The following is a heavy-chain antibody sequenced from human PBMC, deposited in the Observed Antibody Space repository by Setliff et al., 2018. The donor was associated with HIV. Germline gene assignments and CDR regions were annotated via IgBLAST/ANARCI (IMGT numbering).Heavy chain of an antibody. CDR3: ARDADYSDTGGQYRY. Sequence: ASVKVSCKGSGYTFTGYYVHWVRLAPGQGLEWMGWINPNVGGTTYAQKFQGRVTMTRDTSISTAYMELSRLTSDDTALYYCARDADYSDTGGQYRYWGQGTLVTVSS. J-gene: IGHJ4*02. CDR1: GYTFTGYY. V-gene: IGHV1-2*02. D-gene: IGHD2-8*02. CDR2: INPNVGGT.